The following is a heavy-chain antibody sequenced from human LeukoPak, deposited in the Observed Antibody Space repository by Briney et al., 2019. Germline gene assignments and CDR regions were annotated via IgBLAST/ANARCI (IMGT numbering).Heavy chain of an antibody. CDR3: AKGPLWFGELYYFDY. V-gene: IGHV3-23*01. CDR1: GFTFSSYA. Sequence: SGGSLRLSCAASGFTFSSYAMSWVRQAPGKGLEWVSAISGSGGSTYYADSVKGRFTISRDNSKNTLYLQMNSLRAEDTAVYYCAKGPLWFGELYYFDYWGQGTLVTVSS. D-gene: IGHD3-10*01. CDR2: ISGSGGST. J-gene: IGHJ4*02.